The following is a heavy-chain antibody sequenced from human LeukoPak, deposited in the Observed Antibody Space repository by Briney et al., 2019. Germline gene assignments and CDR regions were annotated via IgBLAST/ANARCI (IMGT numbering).Heavy chain of an antibody. CDR3: AKRGTMADKNFDY. CDR2: IKYDASER. J-gene: IGHJ4*02. CDR1: GFTSGIYW. V-gene: IGHV3-7*01. D-gene: IGHD1/OR15-1a*01. Sequence: GGSLRLSCAASGFTSGIYWMTWVRQAPGKGLEWVANIKYDASERYYVDSVKGRFTISRDNAKNSLYLQMNSLRAEDTAVYYCAKRGTMADKNFDYWGQGTLVTVSS.